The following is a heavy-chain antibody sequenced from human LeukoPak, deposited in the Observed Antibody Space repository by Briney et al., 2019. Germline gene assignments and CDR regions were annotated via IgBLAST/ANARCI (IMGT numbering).Heavy chain of an antibody. Sequence: PSETLSLTYTVSDYSISSDYYWGWIRQPPGKGLEWIGDIYHTGSTYYNPSLRSRVTISGDTSKNQFSLNLTSVTAADTALYYCARVHFYYYYMDVWGKGTTVTVSS. V-gene: IGHV4-38-2*02. CDR2: IYHTGST. J-gene: IGHJ6*03. D-gene: IGHD3-10*01. CDR3: ARVHFYYYYMDV. CDR1: DYSISSDYY.